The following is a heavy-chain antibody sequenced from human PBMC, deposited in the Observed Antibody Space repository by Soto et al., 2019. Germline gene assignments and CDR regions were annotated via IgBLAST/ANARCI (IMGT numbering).Heavy chain of an antibody. J-gene: IGHJ5*02. D-gene: IGHD6-19*01. V-gene: IGHV2-26*01. Sequence: QVTLKESGPVLVKPTEPLTFRCTVSGLSITDSEMGVSWIRQPPGQPLEWLAHIDSSGEKSDRTFLKSRLAISKDTSKSQIVLTMTNMDPAEKATYYCARGHLAVAVSPSFDTWGKGIPVTVSS. CDR3: ARGHLAVAVSPSFDT. CDR2: IDSSGEK. CDR1: GLSITDSEMG.